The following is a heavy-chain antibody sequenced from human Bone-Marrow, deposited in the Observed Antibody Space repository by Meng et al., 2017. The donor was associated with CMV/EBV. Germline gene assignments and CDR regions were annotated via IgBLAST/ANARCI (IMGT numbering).Heavy chain of an antibody. CDR2: LSYDGSNK. CDR1: GFTFRNYS. D-gene: IGHD2-2*01. J-gene: IGHJ4*02. Sequence: SGFTFRNYSMHWVRQAPGKGMEWVAVLSYDGSNKYYADSVKGRFTMSRDNSENTLYLQINSLRPEDTAVYYCARGLSPEQLLNPMDYWGQGTLVTVSS. CDR3: ARGLSPEQLLNPMDY. V-gene: IGHV3-30-3*01.